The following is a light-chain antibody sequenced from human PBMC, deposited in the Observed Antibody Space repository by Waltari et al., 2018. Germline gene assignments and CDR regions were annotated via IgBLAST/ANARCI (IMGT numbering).Light chain of an antibody. CDR3: AAWDDSLSGKV. V-gene: IGLV1-44*01. CDR2: RNN. Sequence: QTVLTQPPSASGTPGQRVTISCSGSSSNIGSNLVNWYQQLPGPAPKLLVYRNNQRPSGVPDRFSGSKSGTSASLAISGLQSEDEADYYCAAWDDSLSGKVFGGGTKLTVL. CDR1: SSNIGSNL. J-gene: IGLJ3*02.